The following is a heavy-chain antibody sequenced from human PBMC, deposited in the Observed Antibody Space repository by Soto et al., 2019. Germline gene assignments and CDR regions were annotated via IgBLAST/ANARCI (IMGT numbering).Heavy chain of an antibody. J-gene: IGHJ4*02. CDR3: ARCAYCSGDSCHSRISDY. CDR1: GYTFINYG. CDR2: ISAYNGNT. V-gene: IGHV1-18*01. D-gene: IGHD2-15*01. Sequence: QVQLVQSGAEVKKPGASVKVSCKASGYTFINYGLSWVRQAPGQGLEWRGWISAYNGNTNYAQKFAGRVTMTTDTSTSTAYMELRSLRSDDTAVYYCARCAYCSGDSCHSRISDYWGQGTLVGVSS.